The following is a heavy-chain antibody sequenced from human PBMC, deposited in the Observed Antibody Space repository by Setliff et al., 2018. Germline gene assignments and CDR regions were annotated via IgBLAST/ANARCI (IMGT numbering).Heavy chain of an antibody. D-gene: IGHD6-19*01. V-gene: IGHV4-34*01. J-gene: IGHJ5*02. Sequence: SETLSLTCAVYGGSFSTYYWIWIRQPPGKGLEWIGEIKHSGSTNYNPSLKSRVTISVDTSKNQFSLKLSSVTAADTAVYYCARDRPPRLGVAGHNWFDPWGQGTLVTVSS. CDR3: ARDRPPRLGVAGHNWFDP. CDR2: IKHSGST. CDR1: GGSFSTYY.